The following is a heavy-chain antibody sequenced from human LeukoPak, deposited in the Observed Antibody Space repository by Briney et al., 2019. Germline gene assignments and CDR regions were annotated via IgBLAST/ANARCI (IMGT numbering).Heavy chain of an antibody. CDR3: AREEGYYGSGSPLDY. CDR1: GGSISSYY. CDR2: IYTSGST. J-gene: IGHJ4*02. V-gene: IGHV4-4*07. D-gene: IGHD3-10*01. Sequence: RPSETLSLTCTVSGGSISSYYWSWIRQPAGKGLEWIGRIYTSGSTNYNPSLKSRVTMSVDTSKNQFSLKLSSVTAADTAVYYCAREEGYYGSGSPLDYWGQGTLVTVSS.